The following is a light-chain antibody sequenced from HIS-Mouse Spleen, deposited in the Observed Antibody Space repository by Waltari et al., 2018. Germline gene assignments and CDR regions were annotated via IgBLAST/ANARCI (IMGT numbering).Light chain of an antibody. V-gene: IGLV2-14*01. CDR1: SSHDVGDNY. Sequence: QPALTQPASVSGPPSQSITTSSTGSSSHDVGDNYVSCDQQHPGKAHKLMIYEVSNRPSGVSNRFSGSKSGNTASLTISGLQAEDEADYYCSSYTSSSTWVFGGGTKLTVL. J-gene: IGLJ3*02. CDR3: SSYTSSSTWV. CDR2: EVS.